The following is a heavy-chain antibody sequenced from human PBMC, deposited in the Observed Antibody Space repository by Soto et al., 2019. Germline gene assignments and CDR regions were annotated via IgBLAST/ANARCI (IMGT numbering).Heavy chain of an antibody. CDR2: INSNGGST. CDR1: GFIFSSFA. D-gene: IGHD3-3*01. V-gene: IGHV3-64D*08. CDR3: VKGQYYDFWSTYPGPAYGMDV. Sequence: GGSLRLSCSASGFIFSSFAVHWVRQAPGKGLEYVSAINSNGGSTYYADSVKGRITISRDNARNTLYLQMSSLTAEDTAVYYCVKGQYYDFWSTYPGPAYGMDVWGQGTTVTVSS. J-gene: IGHJ6*02.